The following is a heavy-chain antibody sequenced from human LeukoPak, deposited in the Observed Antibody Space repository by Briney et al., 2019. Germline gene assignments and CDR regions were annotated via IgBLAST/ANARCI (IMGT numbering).Heavy chain of an antibody. Sequence: PGGSLRLSCAASGFTFSSYGMQWVRQAPGKGLEWVAFIRYDGSNKYYADSVKGRFTISRDNSKNTLYLQMNSLRAEDTAVYYCAKDRHRQQLVFLPFDYWGQGTLVTVSS. D-gene: IGHD6-13*01. CDR3: AKDRHRQQLVFLPFDY. J-gene: IGHJ4*02. CDR2: IRYDGSNK. CDR1: GFTFSSYG. V-gene: IGHV3-30*02.